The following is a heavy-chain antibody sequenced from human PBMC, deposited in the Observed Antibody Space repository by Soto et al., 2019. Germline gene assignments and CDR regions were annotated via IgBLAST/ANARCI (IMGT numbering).Heavy chain of an antibody. V-gene: IGHV3-9*01. CDR2: ISWNSGSI. D-gene: IGHD3-9*01. J-gene: IGHJ4*02. Sequence: GGSLRLSCAASGFTFDDYAMHWVRQAPGKGLEWVSGISWNSGSIGYADSVKGRFTISRDNAKNSLYLQMNSLRAEDTALYYCAKDTGGYYDILTGYYDYWGQGTLVTVSS. CDR1: GFTFDDYA. CDR3: AKDTGGYYDILTGYYDY.